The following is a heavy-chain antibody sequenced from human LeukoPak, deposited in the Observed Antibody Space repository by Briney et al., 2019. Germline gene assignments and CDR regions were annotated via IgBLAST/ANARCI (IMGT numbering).Heavy chain of an antibody. Sequence: SETLSLTCTVSGGSISSYSWSWVRQPPGEGLEWIGYIYYSGSTNYNPSLKSRVTISVDTSKNQFSLKLSSVTAADTAVDYCARGDTDYGMDVWGQGTTVTVSS. D-gene: IGHD2-21*02. CDR2: IYYSGST. CDR3: ARGDTDYGMDV. J-gene: IGHJ6*02. V-gene: IGHV4-59*01. CDR1: GGSISSYS.